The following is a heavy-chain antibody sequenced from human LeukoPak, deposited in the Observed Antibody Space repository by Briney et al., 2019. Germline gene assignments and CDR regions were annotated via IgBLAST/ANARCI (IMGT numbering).Heavy chain of an antibody. Sequence: GGSLRLSCAASGFTFSSYWMHWVRQAPGHGLVWVSRINSDESSTSYADSVKGRFTISRDNATNTPYMQMNSLRAEDTAVYYCARDGNSKGDFDYWGRGTLVTVSS. V-gene: IGHV3-74*01. CDR1: GFTFSSYW. CDR2: INSDESST. D-gene: IGHD4-11*01. J-gene: IGHJ4*02. CDR3: ARDGNSKGDFDY.